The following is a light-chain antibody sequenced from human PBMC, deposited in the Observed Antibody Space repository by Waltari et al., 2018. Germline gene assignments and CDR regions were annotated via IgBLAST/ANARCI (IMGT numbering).Light chain of an antibody. CDR3: QVWDDVTDSGV. Sequence: YVLTQPPSVSVAPGKTARLTCGGDNIGSKSVNRSEQKPGHAPVLVMLYDSARPSAIPGRFSGSNSGTTATLTISWVEAGDEADYHCQVWDDVTDSGVFGGGTKLTVL. CDR2: YDS. CDR1: NIGSKS. J-gene: IGLJ3*02. V-gene: IGLV3-21*04.